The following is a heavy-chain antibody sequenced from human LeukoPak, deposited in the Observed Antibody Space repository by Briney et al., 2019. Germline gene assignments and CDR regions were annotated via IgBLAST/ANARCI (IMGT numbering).Heavy chain of an antibody. CDR3: AKEYTPSSPLGELDS. Sequence: PGTSLRLSREVSGLSFSSYAMHWVRQAPGKGLEWVAVIRHDETKEYYADSVQGRFTISRDTPNNMLYLQMNNMRAEDTAVYYCAKEYTPSSPLGELDSWGQGTLVIVSS. V-gene: IGHV3-33*03. CDR2: IRHDETKE. D-gene: IGHD6-6*01. J-gene: IGHJ4*02. CDR1: GLSFSSYA.